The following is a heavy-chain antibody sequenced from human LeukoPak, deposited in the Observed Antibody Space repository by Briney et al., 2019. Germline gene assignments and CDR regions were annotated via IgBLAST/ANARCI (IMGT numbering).Heavy chain of an antibody. Sequence: ASVKVSCKASGYTFTSYYMHWVRQAPGQGLEWMGIINPSGGSTSYAQKFQGRVTMTRDMSTSTVYMELSSLRSEDTAVYYCAREAGWGSSSSDYYYFYMDVWGKGTTVTVSS. CDR3: AREAGWGSSSSDYYYFYMDV. V-gene: IGHV1-46*01. D-gene: IGHD6-6*01. CDR1: GYTFTSYY. CDR2: INPSGGST. J-gene: IGHJ6*03.